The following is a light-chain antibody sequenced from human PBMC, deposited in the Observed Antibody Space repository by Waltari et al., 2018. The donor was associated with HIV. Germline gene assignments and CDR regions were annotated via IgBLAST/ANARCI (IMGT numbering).Light chain of an antibody. CDR2: GVS. Sequence: QSALTQPASLSGSPGQSITITCSGTGSDIGLYDLVSWYRQEPGKAPRLLIYGVSNRPSEISRRFSGSKARTTASLTISALQADDEGDYYCSAYTMSGSFFFGGGTKLTVL. CDR1: GSDIGLYDL. CDR3: SAYTMSGSFF. J-gene: IGLJ2*01. V-gene: IGLV2-14*01.